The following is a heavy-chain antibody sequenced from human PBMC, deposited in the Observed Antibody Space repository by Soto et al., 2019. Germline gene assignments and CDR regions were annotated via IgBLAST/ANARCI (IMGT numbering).Heavy chain of an antibody. J-gene: IGHJ6*02. CDR2: LYHIGST. CDR1: GYSISSGNY. Sequence: SETLSLTCAVSGYSISSGNYWAWIRQPPGRGLEWIGSLYHIGSTHYNTSLKSRVTISVDTSKNHFSLELSSVTAADTAIYYCRSSTSCYDESCVDVWGQGTMVTVS. D-gene: IGHD2-2*01. CDR3: RSSTSCYDESCVDV. V-gene: IGHV4-38-2*01.